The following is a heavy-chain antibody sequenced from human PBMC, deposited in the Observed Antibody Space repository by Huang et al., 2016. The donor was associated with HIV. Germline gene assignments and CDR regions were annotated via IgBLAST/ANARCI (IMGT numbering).Heavy chain of an antibody. Sequence: QVQLVESGGGVVQPGRSLRLSCAASGFPFNNHAMHWVRQAPGEALDGVAFISNDGNNNYYADSVKGRFTISRDSSKSTLFLHMTSLRTEDTAVYYCARAKDTWDAYDIWGQGTMVIVSS. CDR1: GFPFNNHA. J-gene: IGHJ3*02. V-gene: IGHV3-30-3*01. CDR3: ARAKDTWDAYDI. CDR2: ISNDGNNN. D-gene: IGHD5-18*01.